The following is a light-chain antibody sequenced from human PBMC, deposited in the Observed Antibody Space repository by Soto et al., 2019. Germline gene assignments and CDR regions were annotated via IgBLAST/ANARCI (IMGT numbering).Light chain of an antibody. CDR2: AAS. CDR1: QGITNY. CDR3: QKYNRAPLT. Sequence: DIQMTQSPASLSAYMGDRVTITCRASQGITNYLAWYQQKPGKVPRLLIYAASTLQSGVPSRFSGSGSGTDFTLTINGLQPEDVATYFCQKYNRAPLTFGGGTKVEIK. J-gene: IGKJ4*01. V-gene: IGKV1-27*01.